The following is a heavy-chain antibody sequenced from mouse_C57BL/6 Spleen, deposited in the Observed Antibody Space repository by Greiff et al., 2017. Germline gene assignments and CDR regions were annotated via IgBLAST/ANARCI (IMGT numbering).Heavy chain of an antibody. CDR1: GFTFSDYG. V-gene: IGHV5-17*01. CDR2: ISSGSSTI. Sequence: DVQLVESGGGLVKPGGSLKLSCAASGFTFSDYGMHWVRQAPEKGLEWVAYISSGSSTIYYADTVKGRFTISRDNAKNTLFLQVTSLRSEDTALYYCARPAIHYDCWYFDVWGTGTTVTVSS. D-gene: IGHD2-4*01. J-gene: IGHJ1*03. CDR3: ARPAIHYDCWYFDV.